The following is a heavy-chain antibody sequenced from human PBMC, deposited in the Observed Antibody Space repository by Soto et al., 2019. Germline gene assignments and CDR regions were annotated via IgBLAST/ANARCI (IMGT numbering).Heavy chain of an antibody. V-gene: IGHV4-59*01. Sequence: QVQLQESGPGLVKPSETLSLTCTVSGGSISSYYWCWIRQPPGKGLEWIGYIYYSGSTNYNPSLKSRVTISVDTSKNQFSLKLSSVTAADTAVYDCARLPLDSSWYGYYFDYWGQGTLVTVSS. J-gene: IGHJ4*02. CDR2: IYYSGST. CDR3: ARLPLDSSWYGYYFDY. CDR1: GGSISSYY. D-gene: IGHD6-13*01.